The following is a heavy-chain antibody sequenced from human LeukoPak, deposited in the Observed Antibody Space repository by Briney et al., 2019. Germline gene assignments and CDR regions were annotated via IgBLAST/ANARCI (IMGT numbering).Heavy chain of an antibody. CDR3: AKDPEGDSDYFDY. J-gene: IGHJ4*02. CDR2: ISGSGGST. D-gene: IGHD2-21*02. V-gene: IGHV3-23*01. CDR1: RFTFSSYA. Sequence: GGSLRLSCAASRFTFSSYAMSWVRQAPGKGLEWVSAISGSGGSTYYADSVKGRFTISRDNSKNTLYLQMNSLRAEDTAVYYCAKDPEGDSDYFDYWGPGTLVSVSS.